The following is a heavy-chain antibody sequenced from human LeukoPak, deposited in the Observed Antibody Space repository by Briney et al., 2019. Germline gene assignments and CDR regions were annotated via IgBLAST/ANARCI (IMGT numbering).Heavy chain of an antibody. D-gene: IGHD6-6*01. CDR2: ISGSGGST. J-gene: IGHJ1*01. V-gene: IGHV3-23*01. CDR1: GFTFSSYA. Sequence: PGGSLRLSCAASGFTFSSYAMSWVRQAPGKGLEWVSAISGSGGSTYYADSVKGRFTISRDNSKNTLYLQMNSLRAEDTAVYYCAKDWYQAGYSSSSGYFQHWGQGTLVTVSS. CDR3: AKDWYQAGYSSSSGYFQH.